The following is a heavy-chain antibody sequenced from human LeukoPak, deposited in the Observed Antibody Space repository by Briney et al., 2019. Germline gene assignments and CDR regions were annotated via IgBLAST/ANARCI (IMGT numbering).Heavy chain of an antibody. CDR3: ARVGGRGYGYGFFLIDY. V-gene: IGHV1-18*01. J-gene: IGHJ4*02. D-gene: IGHD5-18*01. CDR2: ISAYNGNT. CDR1: GYTFTSYG. Sequence: ASVKVSCKASGYTFTSYGISWVRQAPGQGLEWMGWISAYNGNTNYAQKLQGRVTMTTDTSTSTAYMELRSLRSDDTAVYYCARVGGRGYGYGFFLIDYWGQGTLVTVSS.